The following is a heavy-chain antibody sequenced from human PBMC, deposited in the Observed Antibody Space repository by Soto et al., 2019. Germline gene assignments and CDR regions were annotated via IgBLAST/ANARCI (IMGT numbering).Heavy chain of an antibody. V-gene: IGHV4-4*02. J-gene: IGHJ5*02. CDR3: ERGTRAAVTWFDP. CDR2: IYHNENT. CDR1: IGDLDW. Sequence: IGDLDWWGSVRQSPGKGLEWIGDIYHNENTNYNPALKSRVTMSLDKSKNQFSLKLSSVTAADTAIFYCERGTRAAVTWFDPRGQGTLVTGSS. D-gene: IGHD6-13*01.